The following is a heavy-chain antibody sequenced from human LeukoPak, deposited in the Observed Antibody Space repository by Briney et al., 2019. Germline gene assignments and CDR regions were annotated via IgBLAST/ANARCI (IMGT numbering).Heavy chain of an antibody. CDR2: ISGSGGST. CDR1: GFTFSSYA. J-gene: IGHJ4*02. Sequence: GGSLRLSCAASGFTFSSYAMRWVRQAPGKGLEWVSAISGSGGSTYYADSVKGRFTISRDNSKNTLYLQMNSLRAEDTAVYYCAKPIDSSGYYYFAYWGQGTLVTVSS. CDR3: AKPIDSSGYYYFAY. D-gene: IGHD3-22*01. V-gene: IGHV3-23*01.